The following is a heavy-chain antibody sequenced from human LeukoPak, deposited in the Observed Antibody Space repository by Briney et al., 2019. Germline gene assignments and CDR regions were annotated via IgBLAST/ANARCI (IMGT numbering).Heavy chain of an antibody. CDR1: GYSISSGNY. D-gene: IGHD2-15*01. Sequence: SETLSLTCTVSGYSISSGNYWGWIRQPPGKGLEWIGEINHSGSTNYNPSLKSRVTISVYTSKNQFSLKLSSVTAADTAVYYCARGGSKPVVVAMYYYYYYYMDVWGKGTTVTVSS. V-gene: IGHV4-38-2*02. CDR3: ARGGSKPVVVAMYYYYYYYMDV. CDR2: INHSGST. J-gene: IGHJ6*03.